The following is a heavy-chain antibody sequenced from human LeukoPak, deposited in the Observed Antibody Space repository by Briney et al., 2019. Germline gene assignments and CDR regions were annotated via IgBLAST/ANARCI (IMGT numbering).Heavy chain of an antibody. V-gene: IGHV4-59*01. CDR1: GGSMSGFF. J-gene: IGHJ6*02. D-gene: IGHD3-10*01. Sequence: SGTLSLTCTVSGGSMSGFFWTWIRQPPGRELEWIGSIYYSGSSTKYNPPLKSRVTISVDTSKSQFSLNLNSATAADTAVYYCARTSRHFYGSGTKLTPWPAGMDVWGQGTTVTVSS. CDR2: IYYSGSST. CDR3: ARTSRHFYGSGTKLTPWPAGMDV.